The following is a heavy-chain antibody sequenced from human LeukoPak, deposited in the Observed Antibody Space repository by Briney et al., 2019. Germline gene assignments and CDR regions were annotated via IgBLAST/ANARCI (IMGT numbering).Heavy chain of an antibody. CDR1: GFRFSSRA. Sequence: GGSLTLSCAASGFRFSSRAMSWVRHAPGEGVEGVSSIVGSGDSTYYADSVKGRFTISRDNSKNTLYLQMNSLTAEDTALYFCAKYYYDSSRQGLDVWGQGTTVTVSS. D-gene: IGHD3-22*01. CDR3: AKYYYDSSRQGLDV. J-gene: IGHJ6*02. V-gene: IGHV3-23*01. CDR2: IVGSGDST.